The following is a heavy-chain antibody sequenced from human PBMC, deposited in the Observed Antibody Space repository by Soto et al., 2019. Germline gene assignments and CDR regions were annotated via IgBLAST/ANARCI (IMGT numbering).Heavy chain of an antibody. CDR1: GGSISNHY. CDR2: IYYNGNT. D-gene: IGHD7-27*01. J-gene: IGHJ4*02. V-gene: IGHV4-59*11. CDR3: ARANWYSEY. Sequence: SETLSLTCTVSGGSISNHYWSWIRQPPGKGLEWIGYIYYNGNTNYNPSLKSRATMSVDTSKNQISLKLSSVTAADTAVYYCARANWYSEYWGQGTLVTVSS.